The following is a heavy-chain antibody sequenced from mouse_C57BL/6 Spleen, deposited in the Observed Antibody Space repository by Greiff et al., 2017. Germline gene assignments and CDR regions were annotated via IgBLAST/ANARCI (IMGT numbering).Heavy chain of an antibody. Sequence: QVQLQQSGAELVRPGTSVKVSCKASGYAFTNYLLEWVKQRPGQGLEWIGVINPGSGGTNYNEKFKGKATLTADKSSSTAYLQLSSLTYEDAAVYFGARGGYGSSYGDYWGQGTSVTVSS. V-gene: IGHV1-54*01. D-gene: IGHD1-1*01. CDR3: ARGGYGSSYGDY. CDR1: GYAFTNYL. J-gene: IGHJ4*01. CDR2: INPGSGGT.